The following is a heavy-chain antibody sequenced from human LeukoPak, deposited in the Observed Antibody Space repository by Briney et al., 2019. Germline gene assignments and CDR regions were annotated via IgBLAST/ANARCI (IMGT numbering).Heavy chain of an antibody. CDR3: ATQDIVVVPAAIKHGAFDI. Sequence: SETLSLTCTVSGGSISSGGYYWSWIRQPPGKGLEWIGYIYHSGSTYYNPSLKSRVTISVDRSRNQFSLKLSSVTAADTAVYYCATQDIVVVPAAIKHGAFDIWGQGTMVTVSS. J-gene: IGHJ3*02. CDR1: GGSISSGGYY. CDR2: IYHSGST. V-gene: IGHV4-30-2*01. D-gene: IGHD2-2*01.